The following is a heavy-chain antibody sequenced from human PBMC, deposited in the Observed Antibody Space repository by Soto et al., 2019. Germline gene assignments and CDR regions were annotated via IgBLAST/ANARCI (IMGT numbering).Heavy chain of an antibody. V-gene: IGHV3-15*01. J-gene: IGHJ4*02. CDR1: GFTFTNAW. Sequence: GGSLRLSCAASGFTFTNAWMSWVRQAPGKGLEWVGRIKSKTDGGTTDYAAPVKGRFTISRDDSKNTMFLQMDSLQTEDTGVYYCKRSYYYAGSGLWGQGTLVPVSS. CDR2: IKSKTDGGTT. CDR3: KRSYYYAGSGL. D-gene: IGHD3-22*01.